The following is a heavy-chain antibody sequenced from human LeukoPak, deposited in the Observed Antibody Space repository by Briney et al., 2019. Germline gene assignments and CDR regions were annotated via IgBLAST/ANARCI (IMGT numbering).Heavy chain of an antibody. CDR3: ARLKDSSGWYGGYYFDY. V-gene: IGHV4-59*08. CDR2: IYYSGST. J-gene: IGHJ4*02. D-gene: IGHD6-19*01. Sequence: PSETLSLTCTVSGGSISSYYWSWIRQPPGKGLEWIGYIYYSGSTNYNPSLESRVTISVDTSKNQFSLKLSSVTAADTAVYYCARLKDSSGWYGGYYFDYWGQGTLVTVSS. CDR1: GGSISSYY.